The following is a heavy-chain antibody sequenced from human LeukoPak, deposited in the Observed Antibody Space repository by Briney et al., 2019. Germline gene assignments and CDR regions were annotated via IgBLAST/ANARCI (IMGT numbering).Heavy chain of an antibody. V-gene: IGHV3-15*01. CDR2: IKSKTDGGTT. Sequence: GGSLRLSCAASGFTFSNAWMSWVRQAPGKGLEWVGRIKSKTDGGTTDYAAPVKGRFTISRDDSKNTLYLQMNSLKTEDTAVYYCTTDWASSSWKFDYWGQGTLVTVSS. J-gene: IGHJ4*02. D-gene: IGHD6-13*01. CDR1: GFTFSNAW. CDR3: TTDWASSSWKFDY.